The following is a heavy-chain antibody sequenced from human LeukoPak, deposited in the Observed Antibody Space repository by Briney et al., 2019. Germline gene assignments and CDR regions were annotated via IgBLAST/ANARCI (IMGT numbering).Heavy chain of an antibody. J-gene: IGHJ4*02. D-gene: IGHD6-25*01. Sequence: SETLSLTCAVYGGSFSGYYWSWIRHPPGKGLEWIGEINHSGSTNYNPSLKSTVTISEDTSKNQFSLELSSVTAADTDVYYCARDLDSSAFDYWGQGTLVTVSS. CDR3: ARDLDSSAFDY. CDR2: INHSGST. V-gene: IGHV4-34*01. CDR1: GGSFSGYY.